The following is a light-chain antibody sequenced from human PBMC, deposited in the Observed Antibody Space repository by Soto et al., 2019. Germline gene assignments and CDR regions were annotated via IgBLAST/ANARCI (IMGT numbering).Light chain of an antibody. CDR3: QDYGSSRT. J-gene: IGKJ1*01. CDR2: GAS. CDR1: QSVSSTD. V-gene: IGKV3-20*01. Sequence: EVVLTQSPGTLSLSPGEGATLSCRASQSVSSTDLAWYQQKPGQAPRLLIYGASRRATGITDRFSGSGSGTDFTLTITRLEPDDFAVYYCQDYGSSRTFGQGTK.